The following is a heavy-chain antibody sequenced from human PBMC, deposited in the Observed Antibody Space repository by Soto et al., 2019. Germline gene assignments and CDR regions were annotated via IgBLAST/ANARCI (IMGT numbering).Heavy chain of an antibody. V-gene: IGHV3-23*01. D-gene: IGHD6-19*01. CDR2: ISGSGDST. CDR3: AKGVPGIAVAGTGYFQH. J-gene: IGHJ1*01. CDR1: GFTFSGYA. Sequence: VGSLRLSCAASGFTFSGYAMSWVRQAPGKGLEWVSGISGSGDSTYYADSVKGRFTISRDNSKNTLYLQMNSLRAEDTAVYYCAKGVPGIAVAGTGYFQHWGQGTLVTVSS.